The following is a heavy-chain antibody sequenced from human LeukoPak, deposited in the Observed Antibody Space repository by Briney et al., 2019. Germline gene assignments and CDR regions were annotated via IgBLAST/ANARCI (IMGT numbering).Heavy chain of an antibody. V-gene: IGHV3-53*01. J-gene: IGHJ1*01. Sequence: GGSQRLSCAASGVTVGTNSMSWARQSPGRGLEWVSVIYSGGSTYNADSVNGRFTVSRDNSRNTLFLQMNNLRAEDTALYFCASASEYSASAECYEYFQHWGQGTLVIVSS. CDR3: ASASEYSASAECYEYFQH. D-gene: IGHD2/OR15-2a*01. CDR2: IYSGGST. CDR1: GVTVGTNS.